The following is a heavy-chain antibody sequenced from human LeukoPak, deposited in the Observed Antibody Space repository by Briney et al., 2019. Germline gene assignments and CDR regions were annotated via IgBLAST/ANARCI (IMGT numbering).Heavy chain of an antibody. D-gene: IGHD6-6*01. CDR3: AKEGSGSSLEY. V-gene: IGHV7-4-1*02. J-gene: IGHJ4*02. CDR2: INPNTGNP. CDR1: GYTFTNSG. Sequence: ASVKVSCKASGYTFTNSGLNWVRQAPGQGLGWMGWINPNTGNPTYAQGFAGRFVFSLDTSVSTTYLQISSLKVEDTAMYYCAKEGSGSSLEYWGQGTLVTVSS.